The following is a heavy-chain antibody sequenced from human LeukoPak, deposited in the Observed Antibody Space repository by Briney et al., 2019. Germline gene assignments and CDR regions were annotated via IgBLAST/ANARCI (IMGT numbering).Heavy chain of an antibody. Sequence: KPSETLSLTCTVSGVSVSSGSYYWSWIRQPPGKGLEWIGYIYYSGSTNYNPSLKSRVTISVDTSKNQFSLKLSSVTAADTAVYHCAREAMYSYGNNFDYWGQGTLVTVSS. D-gene: IGHD5-18*01. CDR1: GVSVSSGSYY. CDR3: AREAMYSYGNNFDY. CDR2: IYYSGST. J-gene: IGHJ4*02. V-gene: IGHV4-61*01.